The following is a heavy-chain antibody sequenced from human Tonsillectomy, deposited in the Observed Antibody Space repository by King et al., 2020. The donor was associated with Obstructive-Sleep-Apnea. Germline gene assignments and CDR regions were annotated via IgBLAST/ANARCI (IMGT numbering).Heavy chain of an antibody. Sequence: QLVQSGAEVKKPGASLKVSCKTSGYTFIGYYIHWVRQAPGQGLEWMGWVNPNSGGTKFAQNFQGRVTMSRDTSITTAYMELSRLTSDDTAVYFCARDGSGTYHDAFDIWGQGTMVTVSS. D-gene: IGHD3-10*01. CDR1: GYTFIGYY. CDR2: VNPNSGGT. CDR3: ARDGSGTYHDAFDI. V-gene: IGHV1-2*02. J-gene: IGHJ3*02.